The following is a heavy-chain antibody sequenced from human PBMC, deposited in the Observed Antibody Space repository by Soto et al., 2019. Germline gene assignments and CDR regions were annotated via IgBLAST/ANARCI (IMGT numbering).Heavy chain of an antibody. V-gene: IGHV4-59*01. CDR3: ARFPSVTTSDY. D-gene: IGHD4-17*01. CDR2: VYYSGST. J-gene: IGHJ4*02. CDR1: GGSISNYY. Sequence: QVQLQESGPGLVKPSETLSLTCTVSGGSISNYYWSWIRQPPGKGLEWIGYVYYSGSTNYNPSLQGRVTISVDTSKNQCSLKLSSVTAADTAVYYCARFPSVTTSDYWGQGTLVTVSS.